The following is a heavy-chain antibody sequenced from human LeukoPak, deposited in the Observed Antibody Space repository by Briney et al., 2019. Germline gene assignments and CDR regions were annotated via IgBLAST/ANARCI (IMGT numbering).Heavy chain of an antibody. CDR3: ARVDTIFGVVIPTFDY. CDR2: ISSSSSYI. D-gene: IGHD3-3*01. V-gene: IGHV3-21*01. Sequence: MAGGSLRLSCAASGFTFSSYSMNWVRQAPGKGLEWVSSISSSSSYIYYADSVKGRFTISIDNAKNSLYLQMNSLRAEDTAVYYCARVDTIFGVVIPTFDYWGQGTLVTVSS. CDR1: GFTFSSYS. J-gene: IGHJ4*02.